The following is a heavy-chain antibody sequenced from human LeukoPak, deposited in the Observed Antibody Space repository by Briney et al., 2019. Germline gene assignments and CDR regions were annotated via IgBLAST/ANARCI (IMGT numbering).Heavy chain of an antibody. Sequence: GGSLRLSCAASGFTFSSYAMHWVRQAPGKSLEYVSAISSNGGSTYYANSVKGRFTISRDNSKNTLYLQMGSLRAEDMAVYYCARDGYSGYAVMDYWGQGTLVTVSS. CDR3: ARDGYSGYAVMDY. CDR2: ISSNGGST. D-gene: IGHD5-12*01. J-gene: IGHJ4*02. V-gene: IGHV3-64*01. CDR1: GFTFSSYA.